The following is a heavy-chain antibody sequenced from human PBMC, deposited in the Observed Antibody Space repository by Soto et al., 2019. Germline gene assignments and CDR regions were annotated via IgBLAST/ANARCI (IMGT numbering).Heavy chain of an antibody. CDR3: ARDGYGDDDAFDI. D-gene: IGHD4-17*01. Sequence: SVKVSCKASGGTFSSYAISWVRQAPGQGLEWMGGIIPIFGTANYAQKFQGRVTITADESTSTAYMELSSLRSEDTAVYYCARDGYGDDDAFDIWGQGTMVTVSS. CDR1: GGTFSSYA. V-gene: IGHV1-69*13. CDR2: IIPIFGTA. J-gene: IGHJ3*02.